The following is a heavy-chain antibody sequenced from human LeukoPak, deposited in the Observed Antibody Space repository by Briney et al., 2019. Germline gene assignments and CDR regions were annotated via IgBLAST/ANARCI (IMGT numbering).Heavy chain of an antibody. Sequence: ASVKVSCKASGYTFTSFDINWVRQAPGQGLEWMGWISAYNGNTNYAQKLQGRVTMTTDTSTSTAYMELRSLRSDDTAVYYCARPFYQLLYDYWGQGTLVTVSS. V-gene: IGHV1-18*01. CDR2: ISAYNGNT. J-gene: IGHJ4*02. CDR1: GYTFTSFD. CDR3: ARPFYQLLYDY. D-gene: IGHD2-2*02.